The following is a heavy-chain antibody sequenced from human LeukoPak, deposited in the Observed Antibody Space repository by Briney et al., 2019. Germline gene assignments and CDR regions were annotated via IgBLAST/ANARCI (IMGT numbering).Heavy chain of an antibody. V-gene: IGHV3-23*01. J-gene: IGHJ4*02. CDR3: AKDLRYSSSWSFENYFDY. D-gene: IGHD6-13*01. Sequence: GGSLRLSCAASGFTLSSYAMSWVRQAPGKGLEWVSAISGSGGSTYYADSVKGRFTISRDNSKNTLYLQMNSLRAEDTAVYYCAKDLRYSSSWSFENYFDYWGQGTLVTVSS. CDR1: GFTLSSYA. CDR2: ISGSGGST.